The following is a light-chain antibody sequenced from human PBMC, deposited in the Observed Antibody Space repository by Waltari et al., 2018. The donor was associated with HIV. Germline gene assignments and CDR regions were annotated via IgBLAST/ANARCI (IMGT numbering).Light chain of an antibody. CDR1: SSNIGSNA. V-gene: IGLV1-44*01. CDR2: SNN. CDR3: AAWDDSLNDSYV. J-gene: IGLJ1*01. Sequence: QSVLTQPPSASGTPGQRVTISCSGSSSNIGSNAVNWFPQLPGTAPKLLIYSNNQRPSGVPDRFSASKSGTSASLAISGLQSDDEADYYCAAWDDSLNDSYVFGPGTKVTVL.